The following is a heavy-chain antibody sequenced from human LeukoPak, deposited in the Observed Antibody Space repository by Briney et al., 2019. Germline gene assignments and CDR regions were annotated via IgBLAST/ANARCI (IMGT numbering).Heavy chain of an antibody. V-gene: IGHV4-39*07. CDR1: GGTISSGDYY. D-gene: IGHD5-12*01. J-gene: IGHJ4*02. CDR2: INHSGST. Sequence: SETLSLTCTVSGGTISSGDYYWSWIRQPPGKGLEWIGEINHSGSTNYNPSLKSRVTISVDTSKNQFSLKLSSVTAADTAVYYCARVPRYSGYDSPVSWGQGTLVTVSS. CDR3: ARVPRYSGYDSPVS.